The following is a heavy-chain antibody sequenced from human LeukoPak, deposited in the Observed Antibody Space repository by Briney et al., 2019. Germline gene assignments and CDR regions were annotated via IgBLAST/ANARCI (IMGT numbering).Heavy chain of an antibody. CDR2: IYPGDSDT. D-gene: IGHD3-22*01. CDR1: GYTFSSNW. CDR3: ATNSYDSSGYYYLDY. J-gene: IGHJ4*02. Sequence: KRGESLKISCKGSGYTFSSNWIGWVRQMPGKGLEWMGIIYPGDSDTTYSPSFRGQVTISADKSISTAYLQWSSLKASDTAMYYCATNSYDSSGYYYLDYWGQGTLVTVPS. V-gene: IGHV5-51*01.